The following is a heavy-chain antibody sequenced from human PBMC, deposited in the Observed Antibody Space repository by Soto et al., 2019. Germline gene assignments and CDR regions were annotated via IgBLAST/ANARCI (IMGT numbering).Heavy chain of an antibody. CDR2: MNPNSGNT. Sequence: ASVNVSCKASGYTFTGYYMHWVRQATGHGLEWMGWMNPNSGNTGYAQELRGRVTMTRNTSNTTAYMELTSLTSDDTGVYYCAGGNFRYWGQGTLVTVSS. CDR1: GYTFTGYY. CDR3: AGGNFRY. V-gene: IGHV1-8*02. J-gene: IGHJ4*02.